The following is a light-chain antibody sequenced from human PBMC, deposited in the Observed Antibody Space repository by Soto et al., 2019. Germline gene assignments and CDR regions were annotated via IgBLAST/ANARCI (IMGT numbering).Light chain of an antibody. J-gene: IGKJ1*01. CDR1: QSINSKY. V-gene: IGKV3-20*01. Sequence: EIVMTQSPGTLSVSPGERATLSCRASQSINSKYLAWYQQKPGQPPSLLIHDTSSRATGIPDRFSGSGSGTDFTLTISRLEPEDSAIYYCQQYGSWTFGQGTKVEIK. CDR3: QQYGSWT. CDR2: DTS.